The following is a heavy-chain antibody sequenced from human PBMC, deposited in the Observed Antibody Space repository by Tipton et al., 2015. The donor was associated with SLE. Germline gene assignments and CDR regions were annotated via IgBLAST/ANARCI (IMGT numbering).Heavy chain of an antibody. J-gene: IGHJ4*02. CDR2: ISQGGDYK. D-gene: IGHD3-22*01. CDR3: AKDNGGVYDNSGFQTYYFDS. Sequence: SLRLSCAASGFTFNHFAIHWVRQAPGKGLEWVAVISQGGDYKYYTDSVKGRFTISRDNSKNTVYLQMNSLSAEDTAVFYCAKDNGGVYDNSGFQTYYFDSWGQGILVTVSS. CDR1: GFTFNHFA. V-gene: IGHV3-30*04.